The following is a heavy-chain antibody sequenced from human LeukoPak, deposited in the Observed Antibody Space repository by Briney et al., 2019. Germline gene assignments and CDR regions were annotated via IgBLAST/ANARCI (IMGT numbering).Heavy chain of an antibody. CDR2: INQNGSEK. V-gene: IGHV3-7*01. D-gene: IGHD4-17*01. CDR3: ARDRYGDLDY. Sequence: GGSLRLSCAASGFTFSSNWMSWVRQAPGKGLGWVANINQNGSEKYYVDSVKGRFTISRDNAKNSLYLQMNSLRVEDTAVYYCARDRYGDLDYWGQGTLVSVCS. CDR1: GFTFSSNW. J-gene: IGHJ4*02.